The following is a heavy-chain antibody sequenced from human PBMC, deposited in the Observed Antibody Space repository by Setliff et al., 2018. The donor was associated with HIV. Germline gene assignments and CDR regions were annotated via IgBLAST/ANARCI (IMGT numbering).Heavy chain of an antibody. CDR2: MSYSGNT. J-gene: IGHJ5*02. D-gene: IGHD2-2*01. CDR3: ARHSPTYCSGTSCYDNWFDP. Sequence: SETLSLTCTVSGGSISSSSHYWGWIRQPPGKGLEWIGSMSYSGNTYNNPSLKSRVTISVDTSKNQFSLKLSSVTAADTAVYYCARHSPTYCSGTSCYDNWFDPWGRGTLVTVSS. V-gene: IGHV4-39*07. CDR1: GGSISSSSHY.